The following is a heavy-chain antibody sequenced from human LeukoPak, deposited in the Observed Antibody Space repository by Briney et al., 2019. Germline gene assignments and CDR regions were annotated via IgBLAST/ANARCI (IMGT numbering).Heavy chain of an antibody. Sequence: ASVKVSCKASGYTFTSYAMHWVRQAPGQRLEWMGWINAGNGNTKYSQKFQGRVTITRDTSASTAYMELSSLRSEDTAVYYCARAMGGYDIPFDYWGQGTLVTVSS. CDR3: ARAMGGYDIPFDY. V-gene: IGHV1-3*01. J-gene: IGHJ4*02. CDR2: INAGNGNT. CDR1: GYTFTSYA. D-gene: IGHD3-9*01.